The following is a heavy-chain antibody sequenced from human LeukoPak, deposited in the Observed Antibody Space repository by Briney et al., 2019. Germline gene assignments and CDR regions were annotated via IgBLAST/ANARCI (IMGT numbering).Heavy chain of an antibody. CDR3: VTRITSTGDC. J-gene: IGHJ4*02. D-gene: IGHD3-16*01. Sequence: GGSLRLSCEASGFNFSDVWMNWVRQAPGKGLEWIGRIKTKTDGRATEYAAPAKGRFTISRDDSKSTVYLHMNSLKTEDTALYYCVTRITSTGDCWGQGTLVTVSS. V-gene: IGHV3-15*01. CDR1: GFNFSDVW. CDR2: IKTKTDGRAT.